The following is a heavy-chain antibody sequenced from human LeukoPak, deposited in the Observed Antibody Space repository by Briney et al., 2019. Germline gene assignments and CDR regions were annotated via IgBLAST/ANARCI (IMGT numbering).Heavy chain of an antibody. CDR1: GGSFSGYY. CDR3: ARGYRTYYGSGSRPFDY. Sequence: SETLSLTCAVYGGSFSGYYWSWIRQPPGKGLEWIGEINHSGSTNYNPSLKSRVTISVDTSKNQFSLKLSSVTAADTAVYYCARGYRTYYGSGSRPFDYWGQGTLVTASS. J-gene: IGHJ4*02. D-gene: IGHD3-10*01. CDR2: INHSGST. V-gene: IGHV4-34*01.